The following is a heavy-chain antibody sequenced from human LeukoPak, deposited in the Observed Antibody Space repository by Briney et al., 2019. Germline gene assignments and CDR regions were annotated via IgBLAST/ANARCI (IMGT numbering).Heavy chain of an antibody. CDR1: GGSISSSNW. CDR3: TSAVSGRNWFDP. V-gene: IGHV4-4*02. CDR2: IYHRGST. J-gene: IGHJ5*02. D-gene: IGHD6-19*01. Sequence: PSGTLSLTCAVSGGSISSSNWWSWVRQAPGKGLEWIGEIYHRGSTNYNPSLKSRVTISIDKSKNQFSLNLSSVTAADTAVYYCTSAVSGRNWFDPWGQGTLVTVSS.